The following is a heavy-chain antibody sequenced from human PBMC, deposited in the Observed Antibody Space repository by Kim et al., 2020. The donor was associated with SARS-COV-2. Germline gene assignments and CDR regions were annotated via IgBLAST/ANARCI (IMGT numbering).Heavy chain of an antibody. D-gene: IGHD3-10*01. V-gene: IGHV3-30*07. Sequence: KGRLTNSRDNSKNTLYLQMNSLRAEDTAVYYCARAPYGSGSYYYYYYGMDVWGQGTTVTVSS. J-gene: IGHJ6*02. CDR3: ARAPYGSGSYYYYYYGMDV.